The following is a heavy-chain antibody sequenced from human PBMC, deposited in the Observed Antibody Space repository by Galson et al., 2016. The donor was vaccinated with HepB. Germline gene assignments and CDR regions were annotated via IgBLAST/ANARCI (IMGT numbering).Heavy chain of an antibody. CDR3: ARSGGYCGGRRCYTFDD. V-gene: IGHV3-33*01. J-gene: IGHJ4*02. Sequence: SLRLSCATSGITFRASGMQWVRRAPGKGLAWVAHTWFDEVAKFYAESVKDRFIISRDNSKNTLWLQMNNVRLEDTGVYYCARSGGYCGGRRCYTFDDWGQGTVVTVSS. CDR2: TWFDEVAK. CDR1: GITFRASG. D-gene: IGHD3-10*01.